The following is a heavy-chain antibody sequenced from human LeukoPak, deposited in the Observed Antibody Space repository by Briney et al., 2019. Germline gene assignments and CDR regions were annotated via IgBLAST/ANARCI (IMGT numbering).Heavy chain of an antibody. V-gene: IGHV3-30*18. CDR2: ISYDGSNK. J-gene: IGHJ4*02. CDR3: AKDPRAYGSGSPYYFDY. D-gene: IGHD3-10*01. Sequence: PGGSLRLSCAASRFTFSSYGMHWVRQAPGKGLDWVSVISYDGSNKYYEDSVKGRFTISRDSSKNTLYLQMNNLRVEDTAVYYCAKDPRAYGSGSPYYFDYWGQGTLVTVSS. CDR1: RFTFSSYG.